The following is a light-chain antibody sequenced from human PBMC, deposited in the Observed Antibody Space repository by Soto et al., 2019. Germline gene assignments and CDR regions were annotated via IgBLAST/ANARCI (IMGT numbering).Light chain of an antibody. CDR3: SSYTTSSTLV. Sequence: QSALTQPASVSGSPGQSITISCTETSSDVGGYNYVSWYQHHPGKAPKLIIYEVNNRPSGVSNRFSGSKSVNTASLTISGLQAEDEADYYCSSYTTSSTLVFGGGTKLTVL. CDR1: SSDVGGYNY. V-gene: IGLV2-14*01. J-gene: IGLJ3*02. CDR2: EVN.